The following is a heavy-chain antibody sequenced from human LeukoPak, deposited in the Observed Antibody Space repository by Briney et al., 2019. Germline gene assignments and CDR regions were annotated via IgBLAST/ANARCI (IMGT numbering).Heavy chain of an antibody. CDR3: ARLLDNDSSGDPDTFDM. D-gene: IGHD3-22*01. J-gene: IGHJ3*02. CDR1: GGSFSRHF. CDR2: IHYSGRT. Sequence: SETLSLTCSVSGGSFSRHFWSWIRQPPGKGLDWIAFIHYSGRTKYNPSLQSRVTISIDTSENNFSLKLTSVTAADTAVYYCARLLDNDSSGDPDTFDMWGQGTVVSVSS. V-gene: IGHV4-59*11.